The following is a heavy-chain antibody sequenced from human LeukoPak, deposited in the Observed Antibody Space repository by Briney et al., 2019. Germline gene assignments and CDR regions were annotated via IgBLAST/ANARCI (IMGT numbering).Heavy chain of an antibody. J-gene: IGHJ4*02. V-gene: IGHV4-59*01. D-gene: IGHD3-3*01. Sequence: SETLSLTCTVSGGSISSYYWSWIRQPPGKGLEWIGYIYYSGSTNYNPSLKSRVTISVDTSKNQFSLKLSSVTAADTAVYYCARARYYDFWSGYWDFDYWGQGTLVTVSS. CDR3: ARARYYDFWSGYWDFDY. CDR1: GGSISSYY. CDR2: IYYSGST.